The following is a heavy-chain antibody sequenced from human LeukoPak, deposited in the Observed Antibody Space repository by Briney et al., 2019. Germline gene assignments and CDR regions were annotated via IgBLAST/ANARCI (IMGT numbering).Heavy chain of an antibody. J-gene: IGHJ5*02. CDR3: ARHGTPGTNLNWFDP. Sequence: SETLSLTCTVSGGSISSFYWSWIRQPPGKGPEWIGYISYSGSTNYNPSLKSRVTISVDTSKSQFSLRLSSVTAADTAMYYCARHGTPGTNLNWFDPWGQGTLVTVSS. V-gene: IGHV4-59*01. CDR1: GGSISSFY. D-gene: IGHD1-1*01. CDR2: ISYSGST.